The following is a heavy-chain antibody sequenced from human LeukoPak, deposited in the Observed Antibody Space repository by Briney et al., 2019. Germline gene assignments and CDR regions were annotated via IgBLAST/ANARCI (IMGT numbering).Heavy chain of an antibody. D-gene: IGHD1-26*01. V-gene: IGHV3-21*01. J-gene: IGHJ4*02. Sequence: GGSLRLSCAASGFTFSSYTMKWVRQAPGKGLEWVSSISSSSSHMYSVDSVKGRFTISRDNAKNSLYLQMNSLRAEDTAVYYCARAPLSGNSYSGSYYPDYWGQGTLVTVSS. CDR1: GFTFSSYT. CDR2: ISSSSSHM. CDR3: ARAPLSGNSYSGSYYPDY.